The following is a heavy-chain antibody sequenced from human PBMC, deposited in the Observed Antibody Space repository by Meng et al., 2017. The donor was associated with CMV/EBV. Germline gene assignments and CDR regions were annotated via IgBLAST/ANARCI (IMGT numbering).Heavy chain of an antibody. CDR3: ARELWFGYNWFDP. CDR2: IYYSGRT. CDR1: GGTISSGGYY. D-gene: IGHD3-10*01. V-gene: IGHV4-31*02. J-gene: IGHJ5*02. Sequence: VSGGTISSGGYYWSWNRQHQGKGLEWIGYIYYSGRTYDNPALKSRVTISVDTSKNQFSLKLSSVTAADTAVYYCARELWFGYNWFDPWGQGTLVTVSS.